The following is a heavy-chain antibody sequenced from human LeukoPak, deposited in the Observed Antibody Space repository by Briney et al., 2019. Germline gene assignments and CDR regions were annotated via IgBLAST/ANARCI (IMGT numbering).Heavy chain of an antibody. D-gene: IGHD6-19*01. V-gene: IGHV3-23*01. CDR3: AKTTVGYSSGRYPGWPADC. Sequence: GGAPRISCGAPGFHLYTSAIYWGRQGPGEGVEWGFGFFGCGGCTYYADSVKGRFTISRDNSKNTVYLQMNSLTADDTAVYYCAKTTVGYSSGRYPGWPADCWGQGTLVTVSS. CDR2: FFGCGGCT. CDR1: GFHLYTSA. J-gene: IGHJ4*02.